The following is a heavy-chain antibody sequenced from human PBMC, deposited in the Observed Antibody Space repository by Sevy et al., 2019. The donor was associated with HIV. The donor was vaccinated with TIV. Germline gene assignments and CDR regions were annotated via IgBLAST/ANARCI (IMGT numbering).Heavy chain of an antibody. CDR1: GFTFSNYV. CDR3: VRETGGSGSAGYFGD. V-gene: IGHV3-30*04. CDR2: ISLHGTNK. Sequence: GGPLRLSCAASGFTFSNYVMHWVRQAPGKGLEWVALISLHGTNKDYRDSVKGRFTISRDDAKNTVYVEMTSLTVEDTALYYCVRETGGSGSAGYFGDWGQGTLVTVSS. J-gene: IGHJ4*02. D-gene: IGHD1-26*01.